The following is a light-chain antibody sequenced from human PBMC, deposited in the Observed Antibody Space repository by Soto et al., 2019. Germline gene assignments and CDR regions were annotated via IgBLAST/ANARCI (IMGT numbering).Light chain of an antibody. J-gene: IGLJ1*01. V-gene: IGLV2-14*01. CDR3: SSYTTSSSYV. CDR2: DVT. CDR1: SSDVGGYIY. Sequence: QSVLTQPASVSGSPGQSITISCTGTSSDVGGYIYVSWYQQHPGKAPKLMIYDVTSRPSGVSYRFSGSKSGNTASLTISGLQAEDDADYYCSSYTTSSSYVFGTGTKVTGL.